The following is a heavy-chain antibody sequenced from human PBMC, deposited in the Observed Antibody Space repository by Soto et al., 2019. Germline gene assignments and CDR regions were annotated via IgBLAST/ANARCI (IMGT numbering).Heavy chain of an antibody. V-gene: IGHV3-15*07. CDR2: IKSKTDGGTT. D-gene: IGHD5-18*01. CDR1: GFTFSNAW. CDR3: TTRTSPDTAMVRRYYYYYGMDV. J-gene: IGHJ6*02. Sequence: GGSLRLSCAASGFTFSNAWMNWVRQAPGKGLEWVGRIKSKTDGGTTDYAAPVKGRFTISRDDSKNTLYLQMNSLKTEDTAVYYCTTRTSPDTAMVRRYYYYYGMDVWGQGTTVTVSS.